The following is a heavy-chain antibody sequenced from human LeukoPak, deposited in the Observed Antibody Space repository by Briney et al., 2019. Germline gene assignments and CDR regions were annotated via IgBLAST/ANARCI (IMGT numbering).Heavy chain of an antibody. CDR1: GGSISSSSYY. J-gene: IGHJ4*02. CDR2: IYYSGST. D-gene: IGHD6-13*01. Sequence: PSETLSLTCTVSGGSISSSSYYWGWIRQPPGKGLEWIGSIYYSGSTYYNPSLKSRVTISVDTSKNQFSLKLSSVTAADTAVYYCARHEVQQLAFDYWGQGTLVTVSS. V-gene: IGHV4-39*01. CDR3: ARHEVQQLAFDY.